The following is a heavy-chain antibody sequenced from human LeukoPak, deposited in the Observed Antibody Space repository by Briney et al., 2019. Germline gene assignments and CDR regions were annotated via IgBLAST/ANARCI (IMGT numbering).Heavy chain of an antibody. CDR2: ISTSSGTI. Sequence: GGSLRLSCAASGFTFSAYNMNWVRQAPGKGLEWVSYISTSSGTIYYADSVKGRFTISRDNVKNSLYLQMNSLGAEDTALYYCARYVVVSTTLDDGMDVWGQGITVTVSS. J-gene: IGHJ6*02. CDR3: ARYVVVSTTLDDGMDV. D-gene: IGHD2-15*01. CDR1: GFTFSAYN. V-gene: IGHV3-48*04.